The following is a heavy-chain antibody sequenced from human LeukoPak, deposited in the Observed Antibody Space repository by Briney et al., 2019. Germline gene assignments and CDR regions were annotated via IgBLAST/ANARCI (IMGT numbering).Heavy chain of an antibody. J-gene: IGHJ4*02. V-gene: IGHV3-23*01. CDR3: AKSRLVRGVIISYFDY. CDR2: TSGSGGST. D-gene: IGHD3-10*01. CDR1: GLTFSSYA. Sequence: GGSLRLSCAASGLTFSSYAMSWVRQAPGKGLEWVSATSGSGGSTYYAGSVKGRFTISRDNSKNTLYLQMNSLRAEDTAVYYCAKSRLVRGVIISYFDYWGQGTLVTVSS.